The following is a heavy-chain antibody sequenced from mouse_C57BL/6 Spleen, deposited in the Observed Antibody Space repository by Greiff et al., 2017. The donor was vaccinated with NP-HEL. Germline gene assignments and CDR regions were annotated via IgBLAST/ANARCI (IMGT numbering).Heavy chain of an antibody. J-gene: IGHJ4*01. D-gene: IGHD2-4*01. Sequence: QVQLQQPGAELVKPGASVKLSCKASGYTFTSYWMQWVKQRPGQGLEWIGEIDPSDSYTNYNQKFKGKATLTVDTSSSTAYMQLSSLTSEDSAVYYCARHDYDVYYAMDYWGQGTSVTVSS. CDR2: IDPSDSYT. CDR3: ARHDYDVYYAMDY. V-gene: IGHV1-50*01. CDR1: GYTFTSYW.